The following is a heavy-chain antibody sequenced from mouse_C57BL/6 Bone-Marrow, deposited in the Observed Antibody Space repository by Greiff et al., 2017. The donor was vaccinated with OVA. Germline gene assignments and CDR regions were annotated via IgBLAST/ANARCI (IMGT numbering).Heavy chain of an antibody. Sequence: EVKLVESGGGLVQPGGSLKLSCAASGFTFSDYYMYWFRQTPEKRLEWVAYISNGGGSTYYPDTVKGRFTISRDNSKNTLYLQMSRLKSEDTAMYYCARRLYRWGFAYWGQGTLVTVSA. D-gene: IGHD6-1*01. V-gene: IGHV5-12*01. CDR1: GFTFSDYY. J-gene: IGHJ3*01. CDR3: ARRLYRWGFAY. CDR2: ISNGGGST.